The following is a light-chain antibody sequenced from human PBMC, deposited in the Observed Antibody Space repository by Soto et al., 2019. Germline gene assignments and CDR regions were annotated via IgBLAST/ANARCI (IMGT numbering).Light chain of an antibody. J-gene: IGKJ1*01. CDR2: DVS. V-gene: IGKV3-11*01. CDR3: QERIFWPWT. Sequence: GERGTLSCRASESVTNYLAWYQQKPGQAPRLLVYDVSNRATGIPARFRGGGSGTDFTLSFCNLEPADFAVYDCQERIFWPWTLGHGTKVDIK. CDR1: ESVTNY.